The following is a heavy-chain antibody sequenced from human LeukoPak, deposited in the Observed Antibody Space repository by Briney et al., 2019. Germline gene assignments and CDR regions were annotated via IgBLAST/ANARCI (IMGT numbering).Heavy chain of an antibody. CDR2: MNPNSGNT. D-gene: IGHD1-26*01. CDR3: ASLSGSDDYYYYGMDV. J-gene: IGHJ6*02. CDR1: GYTFTSYD. V-gene: IGHV1-8*01. Sequence: ASVKVSCKASGYTFTSYDINWVRQATGQGLEWMGWMNPNSGNTGYAQEFQGRVTMTRNTSISTAYMELSSLRSEDTAVYYCASLSGSDDYYYYGMDVWGQGTTVTVSS.